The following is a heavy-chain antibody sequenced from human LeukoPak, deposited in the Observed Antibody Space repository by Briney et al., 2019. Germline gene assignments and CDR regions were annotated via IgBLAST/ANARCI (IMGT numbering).Heavy chain of an antibody. D-gene: IGHD4-11*01. V-gene: IGHV5-51*01. J-gene: IGHJ4*02. CDR1: GSIITSYW. CDR2: RYPGGANT. Sequence: GASLQICSESAGSIITSYWIWWRRQLPGKGLDWMGIRYPGGANTRYSPSFQGQATISADKSISTGYSQRSSLNAADTAMYYCARQADDYSNYAFDCWGQGTLVTVSS. CDR3: ARQADDYSNYAFDC.